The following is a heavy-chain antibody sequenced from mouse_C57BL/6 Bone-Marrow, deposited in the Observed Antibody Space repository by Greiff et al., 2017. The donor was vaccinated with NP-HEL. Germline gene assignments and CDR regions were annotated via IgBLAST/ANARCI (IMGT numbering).Heavy chain of an antibody. Sequence: EVQVVESGPELVKPGASVKMSCKASGYTFTDYNMHWVKQSHGKSLEWIGYINPNNGGTSYNQKFKGKATLTVNKSSSTAYMELRSLTSEDSAVYYCAYDYYGSSPYWYFDVWGTGTTVTVSS. CDR2: INPNNGGT. CDR1: GYTFTDYN. J-gene: IGHJ1*03. V-gene: IGHV1-22*01. CDR3: AYDYYGSSPYWYFDV. D-gene: IGHD1-1*01.